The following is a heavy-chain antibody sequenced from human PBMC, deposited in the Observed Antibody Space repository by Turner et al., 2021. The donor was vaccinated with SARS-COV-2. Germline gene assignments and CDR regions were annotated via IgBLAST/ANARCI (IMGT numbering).Heavy chain of an antibody. V-gene: IGHV1-24*01. CDR2: FDPEDGET. D-gene: IGHD2-2*01. CDR3: ATGYQMRVNWFDP. Sequence: QVQLVQSWAEVLNPWSSVKVSCKLSGYTLTELSMYLVRQAHGKGLEWMGGFDPEDGETIYAQKVQGRVTRTEDTSTDTDYMELSSLRSEETAVYYCATGYQMRVNWFDPWGQGTLVTVS. CDR1: GYTLTELS. J-gene: IGHJ5*02.